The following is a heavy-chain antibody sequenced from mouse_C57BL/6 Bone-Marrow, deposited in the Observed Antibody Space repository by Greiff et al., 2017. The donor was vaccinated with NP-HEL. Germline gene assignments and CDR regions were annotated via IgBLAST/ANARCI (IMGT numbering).Heavy chain of an antibody. Sequence: EVKLQESGGGLVQPGGSLKLSCAASGFTFSDYGMAWVRQAPRKGPEWVAFISNLAYSIYYADTVTGRFTISRENAKNTLYLEMSSLRSEDTAMYYCARHGYRGAMDYWGQGTSVTVSS. V-gene: IGHV5-15*01. CDR3: ARHGYRGAMDY. CDR1: GFTFSDYG. J-gene: IGHJ4*01. D-gene: IGHD2-12*01. CDR2: ISNLAYSI.